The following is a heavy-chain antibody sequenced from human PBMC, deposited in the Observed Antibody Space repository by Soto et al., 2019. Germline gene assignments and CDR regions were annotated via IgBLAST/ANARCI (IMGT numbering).Heavy chain of an antibody. CDR1: GFTFSSYS. CDR3: ARVMITVGGGIVKAFDI. CDR2: ISSSSSTI. V-gene: IGHV3-48*01. D-gene: IGHD3-16*02. Sequence: EVQLVESGGGLVQPGGSLRLSCAASGFTFSSYSMNWVRQAPGKGLEWVSYISSSSSTIYYADSVKGRFTISRDNAKNSLYLQMNSLRAEDTAVYYCARVMITVGGGIVKAFDIWGQGTMVTVSS. J-gene: IGHJ3*02.